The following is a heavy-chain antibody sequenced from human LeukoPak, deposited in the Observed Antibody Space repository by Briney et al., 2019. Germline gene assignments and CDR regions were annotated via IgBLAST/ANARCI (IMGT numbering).Heavy chain of an antibody. D-gene: IGHD2-15*01. J-gene: IGHJ4*02. CDR1: GFAFSSYN. CDR3: ARDRVEYCSGGSCSNFDF. CDR2: ISTSSSYV. Sequence: PGGSLRLSCAASGFAFSSYNMNWVRQAPGKGLEWVSSISTSSSYVYYGDSVKGRFTISRHNAKSSLYLQMNSLRAEDAAVYHCARDRVEYCSGGSCSNFDFWGQGILVTVSS. V-gene: IGHV3-21*01.